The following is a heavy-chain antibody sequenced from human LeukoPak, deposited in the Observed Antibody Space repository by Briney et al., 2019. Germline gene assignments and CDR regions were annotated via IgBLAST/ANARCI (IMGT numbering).Heavy chain of an antibody. CDR2: MSAYNGNT. V-gene: IGHV1-18*01. D-gene: IGHD2-8*01. CDR1: GYTFTSYG. Sequence: ASVKVSCKTSGYTFTSYGVSWVRQAPGQGLEWMGWMSAYNGNTSYAQKFQGRVTMTRDTSTSTAYMELTGLRSDDTAVYYCARKKYCPKGICYHSHFDFWGQGTLVTVSS. CDR3: ARKKYCPKGICYHSHFDF. J-gene: IGHJ4*02.